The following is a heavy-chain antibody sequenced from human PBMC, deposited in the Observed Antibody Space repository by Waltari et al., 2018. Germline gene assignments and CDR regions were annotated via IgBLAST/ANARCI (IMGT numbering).Heavy chain of an antibody. CDR2: LWFDGSAE. V-gene: IGHV3-30*16. D-gene: IGHD5-12*01. J-gene: IGHJ4*02. Sequence: QVQLVESGGGVVQPGRSLSLSCSASGFRFNSYAMPWARQAPGKGLECMAALWFDGSAEYYADSVKGRFTISRDSAKNTLYLEMNSLRLEDTALYYCVKVKGHHTGYESCFDYWGQGALVTVSS. CDR1: GFRFNSYA. CDR3: VKVKGHHTGYESCFDY.